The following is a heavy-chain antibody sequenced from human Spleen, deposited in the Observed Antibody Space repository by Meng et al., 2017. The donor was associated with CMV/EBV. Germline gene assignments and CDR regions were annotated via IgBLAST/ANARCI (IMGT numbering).Heavy chain of an antibody. V-gene: IGHV1-2*02. Sequence: ASVKVSCKASGYTFTGYYMHWVRQAPGQGLEWMGWINPNSGGTNYAQQFQGRVTMTRDTSISTAYMELSRLRSDDTAVYYCARGYCSGASCYIDDWGQGTLVTVSS. CDR1: GYTFTGYY. CDR3: ARGYCSGASCYIDD. J-gene: IGHJ4*02. D-gene: IGHD2-2*02. CDR2: INPNSGGT.